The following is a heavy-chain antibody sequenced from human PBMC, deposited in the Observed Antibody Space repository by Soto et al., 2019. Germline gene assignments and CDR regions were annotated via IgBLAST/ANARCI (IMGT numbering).Heavy chain of an antibody. J-gene: IGHJ6*02. Sequence: PSETLSLTCTVSGGSINTYYWCWSRQPPGKGVEWIGYVYYSGSTNYNPSLMSRVTLTIDTSKNHVSLNMNSVPAADTAVDYCARGSPSGNYGMDVWGPGPTVTVSS. CDR3: ARGSPSGNYGMDV. CDR2: VYYSGST. D-gene: IGHD6-19*01. CDR1: GGSINTYY. V-gene: IGHV4-59*01.